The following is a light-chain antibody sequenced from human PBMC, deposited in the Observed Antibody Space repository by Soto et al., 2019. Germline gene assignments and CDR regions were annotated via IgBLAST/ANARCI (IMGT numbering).Light chain of an antibody. Sequence: QTVVTQEPSLTVSPGGTVTLTCASSTGTVTSGNYANWFQRKPGQAPRALIYSTTNTHSWTPGRFSGSLLGGKAALTLSGAQSEDEAEYVSLLYFSGAAVFGGGTKLTVL. CDR3: LLYFSGAAV. CDR2: STT. J-gene: IGLJ3*02. V-gene: IGLV7-43*01. CDR1: TGTVTSGNY.